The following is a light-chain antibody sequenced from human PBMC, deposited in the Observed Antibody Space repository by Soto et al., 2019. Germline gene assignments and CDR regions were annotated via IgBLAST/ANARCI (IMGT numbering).Light chain of an antibody. CDR2: GAS. J-gene: IGKJ5*01. CDR3: QQYSASPSIT. Sequence: PGERATLSCRAIQSVSSNYLAWYQQIPGQAPRLLIYGASTRATGIPDRFSGSGSGTDFTLTISRLEPEDFAVYYCQQYSASPSITFGQGTRLEIK. V-gene: IGKV3-20*01. CDR1: QSVSSNY.